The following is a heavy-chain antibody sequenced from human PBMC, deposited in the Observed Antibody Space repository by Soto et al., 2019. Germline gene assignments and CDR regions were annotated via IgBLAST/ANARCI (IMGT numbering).Heavy chain of an antibody. CDR1: GFTFSSYG. CDR3: AKDTALLRFLEWLLDVAFDI. D-gene: IGHD3-3*01. CDR2: ISYDGSNK. V-gene: IGHV3-30*18. Sequence: QVQLVESGGGVVQPGRSLRLSCAASGFTFSSYGMHWVRQAPGKGLEWVAVISYDGSNKYYADSVKGRFTISRDKSKNSLFLQMNSRRAEDTAVYYCAKDTALLRFLEWLLDVAFDIWGQGTMVTVSS. J-gene: IGHJ3*02.